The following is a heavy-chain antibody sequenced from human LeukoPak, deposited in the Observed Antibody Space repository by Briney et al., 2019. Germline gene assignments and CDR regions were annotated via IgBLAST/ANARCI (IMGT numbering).Heavy chain of an antibody. D-gene: IGHD5-12*01. CDR2: INDDGSTT. Sequence: SGGSLRLSCAASGLTFNSYSMNWVRQAPGKGLVWVSRINDDGSTTTYADSVQGRFTISRDNAKNTLYLQMNSLRAEDTAVYYCARGSGYAVFDIWGQGTMVTVSS. V-gene: IGHV3-74*01. CDR3: ARGSGYAVFDI. J-gene: IGHJ3*02. CDR1: GLTFNSYS.